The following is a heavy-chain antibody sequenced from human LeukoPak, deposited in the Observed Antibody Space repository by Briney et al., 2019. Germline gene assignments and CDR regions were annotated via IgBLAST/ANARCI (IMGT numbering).Heavy chain of an antibody. CDR2: VNPNSGHT. Sequence: ASVKVSCKASGYTFTSYDINWVRQATGQGLEWMGWVNPNSGHTGFAQKFQGRVSMTTNTSISTAYMEVRSLKSEDTAVYYCARAGTTLLLDYWGQGTLVTVSS. V-gene: IGHV1-8*01. D-gene: IGHD4-11*01. CDR1: GYTFTSYD. CDR3: ARAGTTLLLDY. J-gene: IGHJ4*02.